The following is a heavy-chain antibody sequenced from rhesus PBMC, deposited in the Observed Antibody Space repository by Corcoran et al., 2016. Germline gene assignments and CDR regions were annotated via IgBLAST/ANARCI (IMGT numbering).Heavy chain of an antibody. Sequence: QVHLQESGPGLVKPSETLSLTCILSGGSLSTYSWNWLRQPPGKGLEWIGYVVLRTGRASHNPSLNTRVTISTDPSKIQFSLRLTSVTVADTAVYYCARKEDGNGIIWGQGVMVTVSS. CDR3: ARKEDGNGII. CDR2: VVLRTGRA. D-gene: IGHD4-29*01. J-gene: IGHJ1*01. V-gene: IGHV4S5*01. CDR1: GGSLSTYS.